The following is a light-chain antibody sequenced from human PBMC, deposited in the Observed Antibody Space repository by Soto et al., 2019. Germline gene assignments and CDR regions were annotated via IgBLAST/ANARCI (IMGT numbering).Light chain of an antibody. Sequence: QSALTQPASVSGSPGQSITISCTGTSSDVGGYNYVSWYQQHPGKAPKLMIYEVSNRPSGVSNRFSGSKSGNTASLAITGLQAEDEADYYCQAYDYSLTAFVFGGGTQLTV. CDR2: EVS. J-gene: IGLJ3*02. V-gene: IGLV2-14*01. CDR1: SSDVGGYNY. CDR3: QAYDYSLTAFV.